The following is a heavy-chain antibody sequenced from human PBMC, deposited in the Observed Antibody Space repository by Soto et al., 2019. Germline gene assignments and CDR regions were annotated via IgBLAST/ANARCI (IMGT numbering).Heavy chain of an antibody. J-gene: IGHJ5*02. CDR1: GGSISSYY. Sequence: PSETLSLTCTVSGGSISSYYWSWIRQPAGKGLQWLGRIYTSGSTNYNPSLKSRFTMSVDTSKNQFSLKLSSVTAADTAVYYCARDRGAAATSIGWFDPWGQGTLVTVS. D-gene: IGHD2-15*01. CDR3: ARDRGAAATSIGWFDP. V-gene: IGHV4-4*07. CDR2: IYTSGST.